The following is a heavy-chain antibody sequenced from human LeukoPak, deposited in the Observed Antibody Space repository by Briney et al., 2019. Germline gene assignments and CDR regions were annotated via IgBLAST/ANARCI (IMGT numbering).Heavy chain of an antibody. J-gene: IGHJ4*02. CDR1: GYSFPSYW. V-gene: IGHV5-51*01. D-gene: IGHD2-15*01. CDR3: ARHSAQYCSGGSCYSDY. CDR2: IYPGDSDT. Sequence: GESLKISCKGSGYSFPSYWIGWVRQMPGKGLEWMGIIYPGDSDTRYSPSFQGQVTISADKSISTAYLQWSSLKASDTAMYYCARHSAQYCSGGSCYSDYWGQGTLVTVSS.